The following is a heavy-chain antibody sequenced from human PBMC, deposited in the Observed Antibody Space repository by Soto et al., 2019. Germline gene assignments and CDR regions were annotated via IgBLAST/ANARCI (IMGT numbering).Heavy chain of an antibody. J-gene: IGHJ5*02. CDR2: IYYSGCT. Sequence: SETLSLTCNFSGGSISSYYWGWIRQPPGKGLEWIGYIYYSGCTNYNPSLKSRVTISVDTSKNQFSLKLSSVTAADTAVYYCARESSGGYNWFDPWGQGTLVTVSS. D-gene: IGHD6-6*01. V-gene: IGHV4-59*01. CDR3: ARESSGGYNWFDP. CDR1: GGSISSYY.